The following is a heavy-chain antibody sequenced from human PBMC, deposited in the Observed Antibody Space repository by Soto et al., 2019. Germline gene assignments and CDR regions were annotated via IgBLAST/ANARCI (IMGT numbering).Heavy chain of an antibody. CDR2: INPSGGST. Sequence: ASVKVSCKASGYTFTSYYMHWVRQAPGQGLEWMGIINPSGGSTSYAQKFQGRVTMTRDTSTSTVYMELSSLRSEDTAVYYCARGLRFLEWLLSDAQYYYYYGMDVWGQGTTVTVSS. D-gene: IGHD3-3*01. CDR3: ARGLRFLEWLLSDAQYYYYYGMDV. J-gene: IGHJ6*02. CDR1: GYTFTSYY. V-gene: IGHV1-46*01.